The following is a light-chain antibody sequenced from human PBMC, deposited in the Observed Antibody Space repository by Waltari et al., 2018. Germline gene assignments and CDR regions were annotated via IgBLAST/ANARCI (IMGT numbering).Light chain of an antibody. CDR2: EDD. Sequence: SYDLTQPTSVSVSPGQTGSISCSGDNLGDEHACWYQKKSGQSPILVIFEDDKRPSGSPGRFSGSKSGNTATLTISGAQSPDEADYYCQTWDRKSLVFGGGTKLTVL. J-gene: IGLJ3*02. CDR3: QTWDRKSLV. CDR1: NLGDEH. V-gene: IGLV3-1*01.